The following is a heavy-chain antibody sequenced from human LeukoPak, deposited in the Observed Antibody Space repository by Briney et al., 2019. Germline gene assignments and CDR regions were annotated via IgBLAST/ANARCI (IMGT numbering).Heavy chain of an antibody. V-gene: IGHV3-7*01. Sequence: GSLRLSCAASGFTFSSDWMSWVRQAPGKGLEWVANIKQDGSEKYYVDSVKGRFTISRDNAKNSLYLQMNSLRAEDTAVYYCARDYDYYYYGMDVWGQGTTVTVSS. D-gene: IGHD3-16*01. J-gene: IGHJ6*02. CDR3: ARDYDYYYYGMDV. CDR2: IKQDGSEK. CDR1: GFTFSSDW.